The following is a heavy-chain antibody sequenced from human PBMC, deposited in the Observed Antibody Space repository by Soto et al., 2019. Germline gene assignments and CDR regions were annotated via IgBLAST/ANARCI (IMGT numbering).Heavy chain of an antibody. V-gene: IGHV1-58*01. Sequence: ASVKVSCKASGFTFTSSAVQWVRQARGQRLEWIGWIVVGSGNTNYAQKFQERVTITRDMSTSTAYMELSSLRSEDTAVYYCAADPLGRPRELYGMDVWGQGTTVTVSS. CDR2: IVVGSGNT. J-gene: IGHJ6*02. CDR3: AADPLGRPRELYGMDV. D-gene: IGHD1-26*01. CDR1: GFTFTSSA.